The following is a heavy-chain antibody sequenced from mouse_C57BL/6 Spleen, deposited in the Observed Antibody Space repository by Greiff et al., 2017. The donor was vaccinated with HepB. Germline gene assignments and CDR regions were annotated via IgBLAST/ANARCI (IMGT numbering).Heavy chain of an antibody. Sequence: DVQLVESGGGLVKPGGSLKLSCAASGFTFSSYAMSWVRQTPEKRLEWVATISDGGSYTYYPDNVKGRFTISRDNAKNNLYLQMSHLKSEDTAMYYCARDLSNYFYAMDYWGQGTSVTVSS. V-gene: IGHV5-4*01. J-gene: IGHJ4*01. D-gene: IGHD2-5*01. CDR2: ISDGGSYT. CDR1: GFTFSSYA. CDR3: ARDLSNYFYAMDY.